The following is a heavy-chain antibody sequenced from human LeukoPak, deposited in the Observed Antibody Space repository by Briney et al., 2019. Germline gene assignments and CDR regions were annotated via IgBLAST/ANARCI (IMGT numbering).Heavy chain of an antibody. J-gene: IGHJ4*02. CDR1: AGTFSSYA. V-gene: IGHV1-69*01. CDR2: IIPIFGTA. CDR3: ARGSVLSYGSGSYNDY. Sequence: ASVKVSCKASAGTFSSYAISWVRQAPGQGLEWMGGIIPIFGTANYAQKFQGRVTITADESTSTAYMELSSLRSEDTAVYYCARGSVLSYGSGSYNDYWGQGTLVTVSS. D-gene: IGHD3-10*01.